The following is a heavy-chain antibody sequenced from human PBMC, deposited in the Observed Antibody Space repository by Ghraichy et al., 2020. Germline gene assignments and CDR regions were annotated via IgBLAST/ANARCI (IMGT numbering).Heavy chain of an antibody. V-gene: IGHV3-7*01. CDR3: AGDCGSGSYWSY. CDR2: IKEDGSEK. D-gene: IGHD3-10*01. Sequence: GGSLRLSCAASGFTFSNYWMNWVRQAPGKGLEWVANIKEDGSEKHYVDSVMGRFIISRDNAKNSLYLQMNSLRAEDTAVYYCAGDCGSGSYWSYWGQGTLVTVSS. J-gene: IGHJ4*02. CDR1: GFTFSNYW.